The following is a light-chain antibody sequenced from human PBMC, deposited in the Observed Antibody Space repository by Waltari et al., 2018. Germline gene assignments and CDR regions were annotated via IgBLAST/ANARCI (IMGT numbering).Light chain of an antibody. CDR2: KDS. V-gene: IGLV3-25*03. Sequence: SYELTQPPPVSVSPGQTATITCPGDALPKQYAYWYPQKPGQAPVLVIYKDSGRPSGIPERFSGSSSGTTVTLTISGVQAEDEADYYCQSADSSGTYVVFGGGTKLTVL. J-gene: IGLJ2*01. CDR3: QSADSSGTYVV. CDR1: ALPKQY.